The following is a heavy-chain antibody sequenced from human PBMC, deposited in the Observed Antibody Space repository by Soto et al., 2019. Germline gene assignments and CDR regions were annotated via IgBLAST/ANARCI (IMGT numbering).Heavy chain of an antibody. Sequence: GGSLRLSCAASAFTFKNHWMHWVRQVPGKGPVWVSRINGDGSFTSYADAVKGRFTICRDNSKNTLYLQVNSLRADDTAVYYCARDGREISSSWPYSFEYWGQG. D-gene: IGHD6-13*01. V-gene: IGHV3-74*01. CDR1: AFTFKNHW. J-gene: IGHJ4*02. CDR3: ARDGREISSSWPYSFEY. CDR2: INGDGSFT.